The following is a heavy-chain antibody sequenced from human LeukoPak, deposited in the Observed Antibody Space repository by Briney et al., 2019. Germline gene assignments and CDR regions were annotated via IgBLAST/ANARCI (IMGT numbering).Heavy chain of an antibody. CDR2: ISSSSTYT. V-gene: IGHV3-21*01. J-gene: IGHJ4*02. CDR1: GFSFSSYS. D-gene: IGHD3-16*01. Sequence: KPGESLRLSCAASGFSFSSYSMNWVRQAPGKGLEWVSSISSSSTYTYYADSVKGRFTISRDNAKNSLYLQMNSLRAEDTAVYYCARDIGDYWGLGTLVTVSS. CDR3: ARDIGDY.